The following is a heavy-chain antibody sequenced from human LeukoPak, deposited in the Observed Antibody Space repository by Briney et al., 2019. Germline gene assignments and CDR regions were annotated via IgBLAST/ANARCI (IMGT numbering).Heavy chain of an antibody. CDR2: ISSSSSTI. Sequence: PGGSLRLSCAASGFTFSSYSMNWVRQAPGKGLEWVSCISSSSSTIYYADSVKGRFTISRDNAKNSLYLQMNSLRAEDTAVYYCARDHTDSYYYGSGSYYFDYWGQGTLVTVSS. D-gene: IGHD3-10*01. V-gene: IGHV3-48*01. CDR1: GFTFSSYS. J-gene: IGHJ4*02. CDR3: ARDHTDSYYYGSGSYYFDY.